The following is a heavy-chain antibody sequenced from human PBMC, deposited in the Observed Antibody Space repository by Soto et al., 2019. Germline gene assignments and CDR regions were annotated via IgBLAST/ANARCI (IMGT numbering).Heavy chain of an antibody. Sequence: GESLKISCAASGFTFSSYAMSWVRQAPGKGLEWVSAISGSGGSTYYADSVKGRFTISRDNSKNTLYLQMNSLRAEDTAVYYCATDPVDTAMVRPDYYYYGMDVWGQGTTVTVSS. CDR1: GFTFSSYA. CDR3: ATDPVDTAMVRPDYYYYGMDV. J-gene: IGHJ6*02. D-gene: IGHD5-18*01. CDR2: ISGSGGST. V-gene: IGHV3-23*01.